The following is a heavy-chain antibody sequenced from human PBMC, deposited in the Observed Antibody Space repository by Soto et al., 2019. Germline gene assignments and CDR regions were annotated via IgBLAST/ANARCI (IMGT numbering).Heavy chain of an antibody. CDR3: ARVNRNGWLRYFDF. Sequence: PSETLSLTCTVSGGSVSSGVYYWSWIRQPPGKGLEWIGYIYYSGSTNYNPSLKSRVTISVDTSKNQFSLKLSSVTAADTAVYYCARVNRNGWLRYFDFWGQGTLVTVSS. J-gene: IGHJ4*02. D-gene: IGHD6-19*01. V-gene: IGHV4-61*08. CDR1: GGSVSSGVYY. CDR2: IYYSGST.